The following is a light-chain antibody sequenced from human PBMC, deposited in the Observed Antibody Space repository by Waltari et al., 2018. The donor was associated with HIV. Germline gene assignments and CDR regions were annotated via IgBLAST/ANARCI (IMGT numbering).Light chain of an antibody. CDR3: QSYDSSLSGSV. V-gene: IGLV1-40*01. Sequence: QSVLTQPPSVSGAPGQRVTISCPWSRSNIRAGYAVHWYQQLPGTAPNLLIYGNSNRPSGVPDRFSGSKSGTSASLAITGLQAQDEADYYCQSYDSSLSGSVFGGGTKLTVL. J-gene: IGLJ3*02. CDR2: GNS. CDR1: RSNIRAGYA.